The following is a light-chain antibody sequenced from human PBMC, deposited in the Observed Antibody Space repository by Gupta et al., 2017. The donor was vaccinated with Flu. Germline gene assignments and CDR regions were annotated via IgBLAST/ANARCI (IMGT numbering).Light chain of an antibody. Sequence: EIVMTQSPATLSVSPGERATLSCRASQSVSSNLAWYQQKPGQAPRLLIYGASTRATGIPARFSGSGSGTEFTLTISSRQSEDFAVYYCQQYNNWPSSTFGQGTKLEIK. CDR2: GAS. V-gene: IGKV3-15*01. J-gene: IGKJ2*01. CDR1: QSVSSN. CDR3: QQYNNWPSST.